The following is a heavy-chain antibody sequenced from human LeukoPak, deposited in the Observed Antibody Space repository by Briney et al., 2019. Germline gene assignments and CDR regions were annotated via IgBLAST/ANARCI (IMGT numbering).Heavy chain of an antibody. J-gene: IGHJ5*02. CDR1: GGTFSSYA. CDR3: ARMYYYDSSGYYYGRLAWFDP. V-gene: IGHV1-69*05. CDR2: IIPIFGTA. Sequence: SVKVSCKASGGTFSSYATSWARQAPGQGLEWMGGIIPIFGTANYAQKFQGRVTITTDESTSTAYMELSSLRSEDTAVYYCARMYYYDSSGYYYGRLAWFDPWGQGTLVTVSS. D-gene: IGHD3-22*01.